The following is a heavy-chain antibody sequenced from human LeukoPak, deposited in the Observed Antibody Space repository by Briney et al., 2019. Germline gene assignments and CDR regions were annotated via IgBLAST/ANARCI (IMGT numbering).Heavy chain of an antibody. CDR2: INHSGST. J-gene: IGHJ6*03. D-gene: IGHD1-26*01. Sequence: SETLSLTCAVYGGSFSGYYWSWIRQPPGKGLEWIGEINHSGSTNYNPSLKSRVTISVDTSKNQFSLELTSVTAADTAVYYCARKYESGGGSPPYYYYYYMDVWGKGTTVTVSS. CDR1: GGSFSGYY. V-gene: IGHV4-34*01. CDR3: ARKYESGGGSPPYYYYYYMDV.